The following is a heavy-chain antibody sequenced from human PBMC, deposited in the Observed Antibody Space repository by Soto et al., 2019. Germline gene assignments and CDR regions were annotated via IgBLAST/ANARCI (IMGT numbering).Heavy chain of an antibody. V-gene: IGHV3-23*01. CDR3: AKGMWSSGWYDAFEI. CDR2: ISGSGGGT. Sequence: GGSLRLSCAASGFTLRSYAMSWVRQARGKGLEWVSAISGSGGGTYYADSVKGRFTISRDNSKNTLYLQMNSLRAEDTAVYYCAKGMWSSGWYDAFEIWGQGTMVTVSS. CDR1: GFTLRSYA. J-gene: IGHJ3*02. D-gene: IGHD6-19*01.